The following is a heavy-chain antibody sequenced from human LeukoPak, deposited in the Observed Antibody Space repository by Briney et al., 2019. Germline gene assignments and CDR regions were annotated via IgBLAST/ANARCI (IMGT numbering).Heavy chain of an antibody. V-gene: IGHV1-18*01. CDR1: GYSLSSNG. Sequence: ASVKVSCKASGYSLSSNGISWARQAPGQGLEWMGWVSDYSGKTKYAQNFQGRVTMTTDTSTNTAYMELRSLRSDDTAVYYCAREGATDYYFDYWGQGTLVTVSS. D-gene: IGHD4-11*01. CDR2: VSDYSGKT. J-gene: IGHJ4*02. CDR3: AREGATDYYFDY.